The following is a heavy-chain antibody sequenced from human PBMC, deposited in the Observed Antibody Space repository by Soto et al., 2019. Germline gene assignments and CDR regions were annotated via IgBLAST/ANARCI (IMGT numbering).Heavy chain of an antibody. V-gene: IGHV4-39*01. J-gene: IGHJ6*02. Sequence: SETLSLTCTVSGGSISSSSYYWGWIRQPPGKGLEWIGSIYYSGSTYYNPSLKSRVTISVDTSKNQFSLKLSSVTAADTAVYYCARHLGYCSSTSCCTTYYYYYGMDVWGQGTTVTVSS. D-gene: IGHD2-2*02. CDR2: IYYSGST. CDR3: ARHLGYCSSTSCCTTYYYYYGMDV. CDR1: GGSISSSSYY.